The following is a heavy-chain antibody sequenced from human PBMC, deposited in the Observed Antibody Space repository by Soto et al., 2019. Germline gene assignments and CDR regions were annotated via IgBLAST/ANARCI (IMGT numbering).Heavy chain of an antibody. V-gene: IGHV4-34*01. Sequence: QVQLQQWGAGPLKPSETLSLTCAVYGGSFSGYYWSWIRQPPGKGLEWIGEINHSGSTNYNPSLKSRVTISVDTSKNQFSLKLRSVTAADTAVYYCARGKGFDPWGQGTLVTVSS. CDR2: INHSGST. J-gene: IGHJ5*02. CDR1: GGSFSGYY. CDR3: ARGKGFDP.